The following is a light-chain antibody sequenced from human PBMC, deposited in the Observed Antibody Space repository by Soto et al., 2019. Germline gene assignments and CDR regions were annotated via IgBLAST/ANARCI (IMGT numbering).Light chain of an antibody. Sequence: EMVVTQSPATLSVSPGERVTLSCRTSQDVSSKLAWYQQKPGQTPSLLSYDASTRATGTPARFSGSGSGTECTLAVSSLQSEYYALYFCQQYIRWPRPFGGGTKVEIK. CDR1: QDVSSK. J-gene: IGKJ4*01. CDR3: QQYIRWPRP. CDR2: DAS. V-gene: IGKV3D-15*01.